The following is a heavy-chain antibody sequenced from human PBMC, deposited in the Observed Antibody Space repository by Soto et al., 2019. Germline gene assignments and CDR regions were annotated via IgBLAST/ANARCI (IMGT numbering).Heavy chain of an antibody. Sequence: GGSLRLSCAASGLTFSSYWMSWVRQAPGKGLEWVANIKQDGSQKYYVDSVEGRFTISRDNAKNSLYLQMNSLRVEDTAVYYCASAYYYDSSGYSPGGYWGQGTLVTVSS. CDR3: ASAYYYDSSGYSPGGY. CDR1: GLTFSSYW. CDR2: IKQDGSQK. J-gene: IGHJ4*02. V-gene: IGHV3-7*01. D-gene: IGHD3-22*01.